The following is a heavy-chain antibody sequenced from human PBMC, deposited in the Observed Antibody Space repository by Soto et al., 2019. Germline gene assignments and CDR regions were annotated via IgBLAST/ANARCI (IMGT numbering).Heavy chain of an antibody. D-gene: IGHD1-1*01. CDR1: GGSINSYY. Sequence: PSETLSLTCTVSGGSINSYYWGWVRQPPGKGLEWIGYISYSGSTSNNPSLTGRVTISVDTSKNQFSLKVSSVTAADTAVYYCARHNPIGNNWNYFDYRGQGTLVTVSS. CDR2: ISYSGST. CDR3: ARHNPIGNNWNYFDY. V-gene: IGHV4-59*01. J-gene: IGHJ4*02.